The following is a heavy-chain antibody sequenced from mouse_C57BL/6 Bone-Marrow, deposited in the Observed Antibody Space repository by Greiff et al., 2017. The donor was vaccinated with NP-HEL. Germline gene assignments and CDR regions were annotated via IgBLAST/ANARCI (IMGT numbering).Heavy chain of an antibody. D-gene: IGHD1-1*01. CDR1: GYTFTSYW. J-gene: IGHJ1*03. V-gene: IGHV1-69*01. Sequence: QVQLQQPGAELVMPGASVKLSCKASGYTFTSYWMHWVKQSPGQGLEWIGEIDPSDSYTNYNHNFKGKSTLTVDNSSSTAYMQLSSLTSEDSTVYYCARGGGYGSSPYWYFDVWGTGTTVTVSS. CDR2: IDPSDSYT. CDR3: ARGGGYGSSPYWYFDV.